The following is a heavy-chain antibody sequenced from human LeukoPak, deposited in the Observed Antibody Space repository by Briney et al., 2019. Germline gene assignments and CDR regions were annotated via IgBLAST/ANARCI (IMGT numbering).Heavy chain of an antibody. CDR3: ARDLNSYGFFDY. J-gene: IGHJ4*02. CDR2: IYYSGST. V-gene: IGHV4-59*01. Sequence: SETLSLTCAVYGGSFSGYYWSWIRQPPGKGLEWIGYIYYSGSTNYNPSLKSRVTISVDTSKNQFSLKLSSVTAADTAVYYCARDLNSYGFFDYWGQGTLVTVSS. CDR1: GGSFSGYY. D-gene: IGHD4-17*01.